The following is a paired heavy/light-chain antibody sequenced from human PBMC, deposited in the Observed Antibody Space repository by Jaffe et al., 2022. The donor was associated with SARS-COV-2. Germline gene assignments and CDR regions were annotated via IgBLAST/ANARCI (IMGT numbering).Light chain of an antibody. V-gene: IGKV3-15*01. J-gene: IGKJ1*01. CDR1: ETISTN. CDR2: DAS. Sequence: EVVLTQSPATLSVSPGQRATLSCRANETISTNLAWYQQKPGQAPRLLMYDASTRATGIPARFSGSGSGTEFTLTISSLQSEDFAVYYCQQYNRWRTFGQGTKVEIK. CDR3: QQYNRWRT.
Heavy chain of an antibody. CDR1: GISISNNDYY. Sequence: QLQLQESGPGLVKPSETLSLTCSVSGISISNNDYYWGWIRQSPGKGLEWIGSTYHSDTTYTYYTPSLKSRVTMSVDTSRNQFSLNLSSVTAADTAVYYCARMPPLQYFVAGGPMDVWGLGTTVIVSS. D-gene: IGHD4-4*01. J-gene: IGHJ6*02. CDR3: ARMPPLQYFVAGGPMDV. CDR2: TYHSDTT. V-gene: IGHV4-39*01.